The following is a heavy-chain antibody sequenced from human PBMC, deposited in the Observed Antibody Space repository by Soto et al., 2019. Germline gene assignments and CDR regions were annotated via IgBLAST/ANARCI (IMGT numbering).Heavy chain of an antibody. D-gene: IGHD2-15*01. CDR3: APHVSCSGGICQYDAFAI. J-gene: IGHJ3*02. CDR1: GFTVSSHA. CDR2: ITADGGT. V-gene: IGHV3-23*01. Sequence: EVQVLESGGGLVQPGGSLRLSCEGSGFTVSSHAMTWIRQAPGKGPEWVSTITADGGTYYADYVKGRFAMSRDTSESTLYLQMNSLGAEDTAAYYCAPHVSCSGGICQYDAFAIRGQGTMVTVSS.